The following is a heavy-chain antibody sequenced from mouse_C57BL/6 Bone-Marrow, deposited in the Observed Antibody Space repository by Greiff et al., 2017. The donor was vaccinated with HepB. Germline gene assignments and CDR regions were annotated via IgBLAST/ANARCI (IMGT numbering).Heavy chain of an antibody. D-gene: IGHD1-1*01. V-gene: IGHV1-72*01. CDR1: GYTFTSYW. J-gene: IGHJ3*01. Sequence: QVQLQQSGAELVKPGASVKLSCKASGYTFTSYWMHWVKQRPGRGLEWIGRIDPNSGGTKYNEKFKSKATLTVDKPSSTAYMQLSSLTSEDSAVYYCATSDGDYYGSSYVFAYWGQGTLVTVSA. CDR3: ATSDGDYYGSSYVFAY. CDR2: IDPNSGGT.